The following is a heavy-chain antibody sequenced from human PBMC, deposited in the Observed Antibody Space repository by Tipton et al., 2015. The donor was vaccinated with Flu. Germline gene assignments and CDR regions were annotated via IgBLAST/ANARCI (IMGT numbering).Heavy chain of an antibody. CDR2: INHSGST. J-gene: IGHJ4*02. D-gene: IGHD6-19*01. Sequence: TLSLTCSVSGDSLGSSYYWAWIRQPPGRGLEWIGEINHSGSTNYNPSLKSRVTISVDTSKNQFSPKLSSVTAADTAVYYCARGGSGWYTGFDYWGQGTLVTVSS. CDR3: ARGGSGWYTGFDY. CDR1: GDSLGSSYY. V-gene: IGHV4-34*01.